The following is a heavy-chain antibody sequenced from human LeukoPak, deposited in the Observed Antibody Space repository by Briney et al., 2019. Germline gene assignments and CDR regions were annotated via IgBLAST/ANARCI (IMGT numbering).Heavy chain of an antibody. V-gene: IGHV4-34*01. CDR1: GGSFSGYY. Sequence: SETLSLTCAVYGGSFSGYYWSWIRQPPGKGLEWIGEINHSGSTNYNPSLKSRVTISVDTSKNQFSLKLSSVTAADTAVYYCARVVRMVRGQKYYYGMDVWGQGTTVTVSS. D-gene: IGHD3-10*01. CDR2: INHSGST. CDR3: ARVVRMVRGQKYYYGMDV. J-gene: IGHJ6*02.